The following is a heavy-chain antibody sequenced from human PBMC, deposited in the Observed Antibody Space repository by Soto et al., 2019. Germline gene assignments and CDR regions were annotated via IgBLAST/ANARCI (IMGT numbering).Heavy chain of an antibody. D-gene: IGHD6-19*01. CDR1: GFNFSSYA. V-gene: IGHV3-23*01. CDR2: ISGSGGST. Sequence: EVQLLESGGGLVQPGGSLRLSCAASGFNFSSYAMSWVRQAPGKGLDWGSNISGSGGSTYYADSVKGRFTISRDNSKNTLHLQMNSLRVEDTAVYYCAKRGRGAVAFDYWGQGTLVTVSS. J-gene: IGHJ4*02. CDR3: AKRGRGAVAFDY.